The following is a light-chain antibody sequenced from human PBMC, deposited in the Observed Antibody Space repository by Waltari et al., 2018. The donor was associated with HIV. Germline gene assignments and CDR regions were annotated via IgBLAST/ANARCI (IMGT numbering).Light chain of an antibody. CDR2: EVS. Sequence: QSALTQPPSASGSPGQSVTISCTGTSSDVGGYNYVSWYQQPPGKAPKPMIYEVSKRPSGVPERFSGYKSGNTSSLTVSVLQAEDEADYYCNSYAGSNNVVFGGGTKVTVL. J-gene: IGLJ2*01. CDR3: NSYAGSNNVV. CDR1: SSDVGGYNY. V-gene: IGLV2-8*01.